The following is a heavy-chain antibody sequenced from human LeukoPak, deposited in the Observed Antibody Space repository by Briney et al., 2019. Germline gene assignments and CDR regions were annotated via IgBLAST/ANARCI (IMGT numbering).Heavy chain of an antibody. CDR3: AREGYYGSGSPPSLYFDY. Sequence: GGSLRLSCAASGFTFRNYVIHWVRQAPGKGLEWVAVTSSDLNVKLYADSVKGRFTISRDNSRSTLYSQMNSLRPEDAAIYYCAREGYYGSGSPPSLYFDYWGQGTLVTVSS. J-gene: IGHJ4*02. D-gene: IGHD3-10*01. V-gene: IGHV3-30-3*01. CDR1: GFTFRNYV. CDR2: TSSDLNVK.